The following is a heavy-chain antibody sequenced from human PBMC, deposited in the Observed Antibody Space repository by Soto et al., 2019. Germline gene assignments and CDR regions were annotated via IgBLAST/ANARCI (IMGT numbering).Heavy chain of an antibody. J-gene: IGHJ4*02. Sequence: QVQLQESGPGLVKPSETLSLTCTVSGGSISSYYWSWIRQPPGKGLEWIGYIYYSGSTNYNPSLKSRVTISVVTSKNQFPLKLNSITAADTAVYYCARHNYGSGSTYFDYWGQGTLVTVSS. CDR1: GGSISSYY. D-gene: IGHD3-10*01. CDR2: IYYSGST. V-gene: IGHV4-59*08. CDR3: ARHNYGSGSTYFDY.